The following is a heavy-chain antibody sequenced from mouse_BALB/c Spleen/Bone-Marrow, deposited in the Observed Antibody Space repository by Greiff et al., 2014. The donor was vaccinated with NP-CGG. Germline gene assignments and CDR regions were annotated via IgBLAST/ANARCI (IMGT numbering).Heavy chain of an antibody. V-gene: IGHV14-3*02. CDR3: ARNGNYGAWFAN. D-gene: IGHD2-1*01. Sequence: EVKLMESGAELVKPGASVKLSCTASGFNIKDTYMHWVKQRPEHGLEWIGRIDPANGNTKYDPKFQGKATITADTSSNTAYLQLSXLTSEDTAVYYCARNGNYGAWFANWGQGTLVTVSA. CDR2: IDPANGNT. J-gene: IGHJ3*01. CDR1: GFNIKDTY.